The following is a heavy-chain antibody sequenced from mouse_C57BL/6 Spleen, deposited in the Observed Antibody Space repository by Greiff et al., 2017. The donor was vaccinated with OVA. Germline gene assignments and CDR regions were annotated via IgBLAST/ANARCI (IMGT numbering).Heavy chain of an antibody. V-gene: IGHV1-52*01. J-gene: IGHJ2*01. CDR1: GYTFTSYW. CDR2: IDPSDSET. CDR3: AREEGGPNFDY. Sequence: VQLQQPGAELVRPGSSVKLSCKASGYTFTSYWMHWVKQRPIQGLEWIGNIDPSDSETHYNQKFKDKATLTVDKSSSTAYMQLSSLTSEDSAVYYCAREEGGPNFDYWGQGTTLTVSS.